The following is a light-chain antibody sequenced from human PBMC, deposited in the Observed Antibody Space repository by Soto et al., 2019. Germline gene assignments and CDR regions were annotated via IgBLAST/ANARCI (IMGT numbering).Light chain of an antibody. V-gene: IGKV3D-15*01. J-gene: IGKJ5*01. CDR1: QSVSNN. CDR3: QQYNSFSIT. Sequence: EIVMTQSPATLSVSPGERATLSCRASQSVSNNLVWYQQKPGQSPRLLIFDASSRATGTPARFSGSGSGTDFTLTISSLQPDDFATYSCQQYNSFSITFGQGTRLEIK. CDR2: DAS.